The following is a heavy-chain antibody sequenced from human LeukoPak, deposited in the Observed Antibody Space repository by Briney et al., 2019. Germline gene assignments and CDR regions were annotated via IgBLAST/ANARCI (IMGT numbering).Heavy chain of an antibody. CDR2: MRTSGSI. D-gene: IGHD5-18*01. V-gene: IGHV3-48*02. J-gene: IGHJ4*02. CDR1: GFTLSSYT. CDR3: ARMIDYIYSYAFDY. Sequence: PGGSLRLSCAASGFTLSSYTMNWVRQAPGKGLEWVSYMRTSGSISYTDSVKGRFTISRDTAKNSLYLRMNSLRDGDTAVYYCARMIDYIYSYAFDYWGQGTLVTVSS.